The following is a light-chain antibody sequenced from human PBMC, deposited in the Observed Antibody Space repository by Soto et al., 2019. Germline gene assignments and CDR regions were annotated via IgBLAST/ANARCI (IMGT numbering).Light chain of an antibody. CDR1: SSAVGGYNY. J-gene: IGLJ3*02. V-gene: IGLV2-8*01. CDR3: ASHGGSGV. Sequence: QSVLTQPPSASGSPGQSVTISCTGTSSAVGGYNYVSWYQQHPGKAPKLIIYEVVKRPSGVPGRFSGSKSGNTASLTVSGLQPEDEAHYSCASHGGSGVFGGGTKLTVL. CDR2: EVV.